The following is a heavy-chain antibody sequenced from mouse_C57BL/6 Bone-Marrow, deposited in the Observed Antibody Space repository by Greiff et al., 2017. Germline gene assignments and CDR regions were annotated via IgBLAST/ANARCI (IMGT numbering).Heavy chain of an antibody. CDR1: GYSITSGYY. J-gene: IGHJ2*01. Sequence: ESGPGLVKPSQSLSLTCSVTGYSITSGYYWNWIRQFPGNKLEWMGYISYDGSNNYNPSLKNRISITRDTSKNQSFLKLNSVTTEDTATYYCAREGYYFGYWGQGTTLTVSS. CDR2: ISYDGSN. V-gene: IGHV3-6*01. CDR3: AREGYYFGY.